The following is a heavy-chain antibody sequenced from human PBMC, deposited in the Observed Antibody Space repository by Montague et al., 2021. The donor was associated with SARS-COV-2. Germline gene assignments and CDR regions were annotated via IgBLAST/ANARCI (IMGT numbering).Heavy chain of an antibody. Sequence: TLSLTCTVSGGSISSGGYYWSWIRQHPGKDLEWIGYIYYSGSTYYNPSLKSRVTISVDTSKNQFSLKMSSVTAADTAAYYCARSPEPMIILIITSLNWYFDLWGRGTLVTVSS. CDR2: IYYSGST. D-gene: IGHD3-22*01. CDR3: ARSPEPMIILIITSLNWYFDL. J-gene: IGHJ2*01. V-gene: IGHV4-31*03. CDR1: GGSISSGGYY.